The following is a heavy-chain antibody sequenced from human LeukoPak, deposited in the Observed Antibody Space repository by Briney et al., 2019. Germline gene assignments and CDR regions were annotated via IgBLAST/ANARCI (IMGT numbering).Heavy chain of an antibody. J-gene: IGHJ4*02. CDR2: ISYDGSNK. Sequence: GRSLRLFCAASGFTFSSYGMHWVRQAPGKGLEWVAVISYDGSNKYYADSVKGRFTISRDNSKNTLYLQMNSLRAEDTAVYYCAKDQRAAVDLLFDYGGQGTLVTVSS. CDR1: GFTFSSYG. D-gene: IGHD6-13*01. V-gene: IGHV3-30*18. CDR3: AKDQRAAVDLLFDY.